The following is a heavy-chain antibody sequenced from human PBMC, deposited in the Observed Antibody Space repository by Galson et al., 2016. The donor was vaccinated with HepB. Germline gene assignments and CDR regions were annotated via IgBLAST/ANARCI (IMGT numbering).Heavy chain of an antibody. J-gene: IGHJ4*02. V-gene: IGHV4-59*01. CDR3: ARKGATAVSPFDY. CDR2: ISHSGIT. D-gene: IGHD1-26*01. CDR1: GGSINTFY. Sequence: SETLSLTCTVSGGSINTFYWSWIRKPPGKGLEWIGYISHSGITNYNPSLKSRVSISVDTSENQFSLKLSSVTAADTAVYYCARKGATAVSPFDYWGQGILVTVSS.